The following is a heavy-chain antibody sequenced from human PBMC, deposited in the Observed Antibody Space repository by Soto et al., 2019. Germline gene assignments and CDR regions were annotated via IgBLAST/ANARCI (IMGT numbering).Heavy chain of an antibody. Sequence: SETLSLTCAVYGGSFSGYYWSWIRHPPGKGLEWIGEINHSGSTNYNPSLKSRVTISVDTSKNQFSLKLSSVTAADTAVYYCAREELNGPLGYCSSTSCHSWGQGTTVTVSS. CDR2: INHSGST. D-gene: IGHD2-2*02. CDR1: GGSFSGYY. CDR3: AREELNGPLGYCSSTSCHS. J-gene: IGHJ6*02. V-gene: IGHV4-34*01.